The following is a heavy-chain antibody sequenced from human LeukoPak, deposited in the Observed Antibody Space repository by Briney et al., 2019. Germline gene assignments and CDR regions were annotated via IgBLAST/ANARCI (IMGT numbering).Heavy chain of an antibody. CDR2: IYTSGST. V-gene: IGHV4-61*02. D-gene: IGHD2-15*01. CDR1: GGSISSGSYY. CDR3: ARVTQGGGRILDAFDI. Sequence: PSETLSLTCTVSGGSISSGSYYWSWIRQPAGKGLEWIGRIYTSGSTNYNPSLKSRVTISVDTSKNQFSLKLSSVTAADTAVYYCARVTQGGGRILDAFDIWGQGTMVTVSS. J-gene: IGHJ3*02.